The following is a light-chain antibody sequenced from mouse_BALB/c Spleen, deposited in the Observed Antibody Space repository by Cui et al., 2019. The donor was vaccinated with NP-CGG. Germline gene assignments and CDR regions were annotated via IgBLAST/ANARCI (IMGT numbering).Light chain of an antibody. CDR3: ALWYSNHWV. J-gene: IGLJ1*01. V-gene: IGLV1*01. CDR1: TGAVTTSNY. CDR2: GTN. Sequence: QAVVPQEPALTRSPGETVTLTCRSSTGAVTTSNYANWVQEKPDHLFTGLIGGTNNRVPGVPARFSGSLIGDKAARTITGAQTEDEAIYFCALWYSNHWVFGGGTKLTVL.